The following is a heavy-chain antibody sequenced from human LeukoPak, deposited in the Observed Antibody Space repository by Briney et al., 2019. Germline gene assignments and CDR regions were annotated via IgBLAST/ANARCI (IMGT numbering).Heavy chain of an antibody. D-gene: IGHD4-17*01. CDR3: AHAYNTVRIDPPFDY. J-gene: IGHJ4*02. CDR1: GFSLSTSGVG. Sequence: VSGPTLVNPTQTLTLTCTYSGFSLSTSGVGVGWIRQPPGKALEWLALIYWDDDKRYSPSLKSRLTITKDTSKNQVVLTMTNMDPVDTATYYCAHAYNTVRIDPPFDYWGQGTLVTVSS. CDR2: IYWDDDK. V-gene: IGHV2-5*02.